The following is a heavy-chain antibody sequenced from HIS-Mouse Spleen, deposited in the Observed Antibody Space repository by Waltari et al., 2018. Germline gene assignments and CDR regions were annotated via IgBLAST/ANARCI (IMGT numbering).Heavy chain of an antibody. Sequence: SFQGQVTISADKSISTAYLQWSSLKASDTAMYYCARGYWYFDLWGRGTLVTVSS. V-gene: IGHV5-51*01. J-gene: IGHJ2*01. CDR3: ARGYWYFDL.